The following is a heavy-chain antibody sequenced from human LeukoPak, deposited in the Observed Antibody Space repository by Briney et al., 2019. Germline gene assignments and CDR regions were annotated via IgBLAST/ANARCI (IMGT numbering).Heavy chain of an antibody. CDR2: ISGSGGST. V-gene: IGHV3-23*01. CDR1: GFTFSSYA. Sequence: GGSLRLSGAASGFTFSSYAMSWVRQAPGKGLEWVSAISGSGGSTYYADSVKGRFTISRDNSKKTLYLQMNSLRVEDTAVYYCARGDGYNDAEYLQHWGQGTLVTVS. J-gene: IGHJ1*01. CDR3: ARGDGYNDAEYLQH. D-gene: IGHD5-24*01.